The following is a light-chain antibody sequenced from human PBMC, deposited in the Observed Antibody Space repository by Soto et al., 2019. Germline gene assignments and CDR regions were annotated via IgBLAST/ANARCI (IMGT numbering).Light chain of an antibody. CDR2: AAS. V-gene: IGKV1-39*01. Sequence: DIQMTQSPSPLSASVGDRVTVTCRASQSISRYLNWYQQKPGNAPKLLIYAASNLQSGVPSRFSGSGSGTAFTLTISSLHPEDFANYFCQQSHTPPLTFGGGTKVEIK. CDR1: QSISRY. CDR3: QQSHTPPLT. J-gene: IGKJ4*01.